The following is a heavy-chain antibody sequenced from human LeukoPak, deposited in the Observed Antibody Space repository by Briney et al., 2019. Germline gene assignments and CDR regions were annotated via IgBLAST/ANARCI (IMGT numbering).Heavy chain of an antibody. Sequence: GESLKISCAASGFTLSSYAMSWVRQAPGKGLEWVSSISASGGSTNYADSVKGRFTISRDNSKNTVYLQMNSLRAEDTAVYYCAKVMKGSERLTMVRGVIIKTAGLYYMDVWGKGTRSPSP. J-gene: IGHJ6*03. V-gene: IGHV3-23*01. CDR1: GFTLSSYA. CDR3: AKVMKGSERLTMVRGVIIKTAGLYYMDV. CDR2: ISASGGST. D-gene: IGHD3-10*01.